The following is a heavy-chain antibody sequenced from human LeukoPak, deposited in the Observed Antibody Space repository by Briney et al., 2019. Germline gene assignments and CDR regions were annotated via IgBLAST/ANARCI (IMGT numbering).Heavy chain of an antibody. CDR1: GGSVTSTNW. CDR2: VHLDGRT. V-gene: IGHV4-4*02. Sequence: SGTLSLTCAVSGGSVTSTNWWTWVRQPPGKGLEWIGEVHLDGRTNYNPSLTGRLTMSVDLYENHISLKLTSVTAADTAVYYCARARHMVRGVIRLPHYYGMDVWGQGTTVTVSS. D-gene: IGHD3-10*01. CDR3: ARARHMVRGVIRLPHYYGMDV. J-gene: IGHJ6*02.